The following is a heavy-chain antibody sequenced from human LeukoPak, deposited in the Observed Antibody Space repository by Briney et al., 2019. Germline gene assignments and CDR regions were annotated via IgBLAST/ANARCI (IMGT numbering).Heavy chain of an antibody. CDR1: GFTFSSYG. CDR2: IWYDGSNK. J-gene: IGHJ4*02. D-gene: IGHD2-15*01. V-gene: IGHV3-33*01. CDR3: ASEGCSGGSCYFDY. Sequence: GGSLRLSCAASGFTFSSYGMHWVRQAPGKGLEWVAVIWYDGSNKYYADSVKGRFTISRDNSKNTPYLQMNSLRAEDTAVYYCASEGCSGGSCYFDYWGQGTLVTVSS.